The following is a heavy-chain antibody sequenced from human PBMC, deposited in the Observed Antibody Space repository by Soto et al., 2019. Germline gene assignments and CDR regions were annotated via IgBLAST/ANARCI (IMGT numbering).Heavy chain of an antibody. CDR3: ARWVEVSLDYFDS. CDR1: GAYMRNDYYY. D-gene: IGHD2-15*01. V-gene: IGHV4-31*03. CDR2: MHHSGRT. J-gene: IGHJ4*02. Sequence: PSETLSLTCTVSGAYMRNDYYYWSWVRQNPGKDLEWIGHMHHSGRTHYNPSLKGRVAISVDTSKNQFSLYLNSVTAADTAVYYCARWVEVSLDYFDSWGQGTPVTVSS.